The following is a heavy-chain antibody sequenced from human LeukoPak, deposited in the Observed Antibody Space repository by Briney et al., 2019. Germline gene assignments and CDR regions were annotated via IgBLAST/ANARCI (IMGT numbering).Heavy chain of an antibody. J-gene: IGHJ6*02. CDR2: IIPILGIA. V-gene: IGHV1-69*04. D-gene: IGHD5-18*01. CDR3: ARDRGYSYGHYYYYGMDV. CDR1: GYTFTGYY. Sequence: GASVKVSCKASGYTFTGYYMHWVRQAPGQGLEWMGRIIPILGIANYAQKFQGRVTITADKSTSTAYMELSSLRSEDTAVYYCARDRGYSYGHYYYYGMDVWGQGTTVTVSS.